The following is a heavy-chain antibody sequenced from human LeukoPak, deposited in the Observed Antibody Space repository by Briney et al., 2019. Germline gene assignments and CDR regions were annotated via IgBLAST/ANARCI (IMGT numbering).Heavy chain of an antibody. D-gene: IGHD5-24*01. CDR1: GFTLTNYA. CDR3: ARQSTPHGNFDY. CDR2: LGTAGDT. J-gene: IGHJ4*02. Sequence: GGSLRLSCATSGFTLTNYAMHWVRQPAGEGLEWVLALGTAGDTFYPGSVKGRFSISRDNAKKSLFLQMNSLRVEDTAVYYCARQSTPHGNFDYWGQGTLVTVSS. V-gene: IGHV3-13*01.